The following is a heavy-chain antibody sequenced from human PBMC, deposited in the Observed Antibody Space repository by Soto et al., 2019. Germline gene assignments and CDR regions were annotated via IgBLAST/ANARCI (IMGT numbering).Heavy chain of an antibody. CDR1: GFIFRKYS. D-gene: IGHD1-26*01. Sequence: PGVSLRLSCGASGFIFRKYSMNWVRQAQGKGLEWLSYISSNSVTIYYADSVRGRFTIFRDNAKNSLYLQMNSLRDEDTAGYYCAREDILGTRSFDYWGQGALVTVSS. J-gene: IGHJ4*02. CDR2: ISSNSVTI. V-gene: IGHV3-48*02. CDR3: AREDILGTRSFDY.